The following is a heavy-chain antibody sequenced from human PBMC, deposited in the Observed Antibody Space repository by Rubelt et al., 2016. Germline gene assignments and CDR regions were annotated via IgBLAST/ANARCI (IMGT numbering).Heavy chain of an antibody. D-gene: IGHD6-19*01. CDR3: VKGGWGNIFDY. Sequence: GGGVVQPGRSLRLSCAASGFTFSSYGMHWVRQAPGKGLEWVAVIWYDGSNKYYADSVKGRFTISRDNSKNTLYVQMNSLRAEDTAVYYCVKGGWGNIFDYWGQGTLVTVS. V-gene: IGHV3-33*06. CDR2: IWYDGSNK. CDR1: GFTFSSYG. J-gene: IGHJ4*02.